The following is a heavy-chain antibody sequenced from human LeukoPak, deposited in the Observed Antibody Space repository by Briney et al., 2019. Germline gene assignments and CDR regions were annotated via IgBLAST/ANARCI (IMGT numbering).Heavy chain of an antibody. CDR1: GFTFTTRSA. D-gene: IGHD6-13*01. Sequence: AASVKVSCKASGFTFTTRSAVQWVRQARGQRLEWIGWIVVGSDNTNYAQKFQERVTITRDMSTSTAYMELSSLRSEDTAVYYCAAPYSSTWFDCWGQGTLVTVSS. V-gene: IGHV1-58*01. CDR3: AAPYSSTWFDC. CDR2: IVVGSDNT. J-gene: IGHJ4*02.